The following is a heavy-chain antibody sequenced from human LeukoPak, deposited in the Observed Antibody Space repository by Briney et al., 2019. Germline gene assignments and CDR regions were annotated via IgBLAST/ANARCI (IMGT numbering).Heavy chain of an antibody. V-gene: IGHV1-2*02. D-gene: IGHD3-9*01. J-gene: IGHJ4*02. CDR1: GYTFTDFY. CDR3: ARPRYVRSPTCVDF. CDR2: INPKNGGT. Sequence: GGSVKVSCKASGYTFTDFYVHWVRQAPGQGLEWMGWINPKNGGTNYKEKFQGRVTMTRDTSISTVYMELSGLRPDDTAVYYCARPRYVRSPTCVDFWGQGTLVTVSS.